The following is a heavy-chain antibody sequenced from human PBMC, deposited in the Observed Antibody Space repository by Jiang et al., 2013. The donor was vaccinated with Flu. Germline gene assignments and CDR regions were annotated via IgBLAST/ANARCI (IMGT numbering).Heavy chain of an antibody. Sequence: GSGLVKPSETLSLTCTVSGGSISTIGYYWGWIRQPPGKGLEWIGSIYYSGSTYYNPSLKSRVTLSLDTSKNQFSLKLNSATAADTAVYFCARPTHPRTPRPGEWGQGTLVTVSS. V-gene: IGHV4-39*01. CDR3: ARPTHPRTPRPGE. CDR2: IYYSGST. J-gene: IGHJ4*02. CDR1: GGSISTIGYY. D-gene: IGHD3-16*01.